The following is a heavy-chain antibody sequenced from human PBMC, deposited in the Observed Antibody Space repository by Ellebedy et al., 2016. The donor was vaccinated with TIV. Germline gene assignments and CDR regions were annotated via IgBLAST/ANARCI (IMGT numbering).Heavy chain of an antibody. D-gene: IGHD1-1*01. CDR2: INPNRGET. J-gene: IGHJ4*02. V-gene: IGHV1-2*02. CDR1: GYTFTGYY. Sequence: AASVKVSCKTTGYTFTGYYIHWVRQAPGQGLEWVGWINPNRGETSYAQKLQGSVTMTGDTSISTAYMELNRLIFDDTAVYFCVIDLTNFASSSYWGQGTLVTVSS. CDR3: VIDLTNFASSSY.